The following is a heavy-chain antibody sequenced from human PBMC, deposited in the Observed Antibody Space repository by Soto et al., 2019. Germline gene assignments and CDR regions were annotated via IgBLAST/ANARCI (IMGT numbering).Heavy chain of an antibody. CDR3: ARGSHSGEFDY. CDR2: ISSSSSTI. V-gene: IGHV3-48*01. J-gene: IGHJ4*02. Sequence: EVQLVESGGGLVQPGGSLRLSCAASGFTFSRYSMNWVRQAPGKGLEWVSYISSSSSTIYYADSVKGRFTISRDNAKNSLYLQMNSLRAEDTAVYYCARGSHSGEFDYWGQGTLVTVSS. CDR1: GFTFSRYS. D-gene: IGHD6-19*01.